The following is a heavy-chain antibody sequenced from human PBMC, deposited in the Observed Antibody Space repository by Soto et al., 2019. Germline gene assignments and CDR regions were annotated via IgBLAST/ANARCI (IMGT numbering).Heavy chain of an antibody. V-gene: IGHV4-31*03. D-gene: IGHD4-4*01. CDR2: IYYSGST. J-gene: IGHJ4*02. CDR3: ASQKLDVPAFFDY. CDR1: GGSISSGGYY. Sequence: SETLSLTCTVSGGSISSGGYYWSWIRQHPGKGLEWIGYIYYSGSTYYNQSLKSRVTISVDTSKNQFSLKLSSVTAADTAVYYCASQKLDVPAFFDYWGQGILVTVSS.